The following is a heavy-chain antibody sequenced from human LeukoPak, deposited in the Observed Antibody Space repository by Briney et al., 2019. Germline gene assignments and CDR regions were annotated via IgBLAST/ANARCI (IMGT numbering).Heavy chain of an antibody. CDR2: IRSRANGYTT. CDR3: VRLGGGDAFDI. D-gene: IGHD2-15*01. Sequence: GGSLRLSCAASGFTFSGFAIHWVRQGSGKGLEWVGRIRSRANGYTTAYGASVKGRFTISRDDSKRSAFVQMSSLKSEDTAIYYCVRLGGGDAFDIWGPGTRVTVSS. V-gene: IGHV3-73*01. J-gene: IGHJ3*02. CDR1: GFTFSGFA.